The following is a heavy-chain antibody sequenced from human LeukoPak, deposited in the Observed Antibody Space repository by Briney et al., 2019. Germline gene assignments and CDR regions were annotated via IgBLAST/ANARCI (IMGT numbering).Heavy chain of an antibody. Sequence: GGSLRLSCAASGFTFSTYWMSWVRQTPEKGLEFVANIRQDGSVKNYMDSLKGRSTISRGNARESLYLEINSLRADDTAVYYCARDPESSAFDLWGQGALVTVSS. CDR3: ARDPESSAFDL. D-gene: IGHD5/OR15-5a*01. J-gene: IGHJ4*02. CDR1: GFTFSTYW. CDR2: IRQDGSVK. V-gene: IGHV3-7*01.